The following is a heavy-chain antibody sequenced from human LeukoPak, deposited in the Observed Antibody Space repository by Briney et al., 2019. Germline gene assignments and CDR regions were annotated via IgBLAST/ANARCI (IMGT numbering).Heavy chain of an antibody. V-gene: IGHV4-39*01. D-gene: IGHD2-2*01. Sequence: PSETLSLTCTVSGGSISSSSYYWGWIRQPPGKGLEWIGSIYYSGSTYYNPSLKSRVTISVDTSKNQFSLKLSSVTAADTAVYYCATLAQRKYCSSTSCYRRRDDAFDIWGQGTMVTVSS. CDR1: GGSISSSSYY. J-gene: IGHJ3*02. CDR3: ATLAQRKYCSSTSCYRRRDDAFDI. CDR2: IYYSGST.